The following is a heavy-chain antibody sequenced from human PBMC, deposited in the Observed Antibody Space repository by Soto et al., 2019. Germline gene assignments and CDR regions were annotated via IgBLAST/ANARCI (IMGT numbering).Heavy chain of an antibody. J-gene: IGHJ3*02. CDR2: IVVGSGNT. CDR3: VRGVGQWLVRRGAFDI. D-gene: IGHD6-19*01. CDR1: GFTFSRST. Sequence: ASVKVSCKASGFTFSRSTLQWVRQARGQRLEWIGWIVVGSGNTNYAQKFQERVTITRDMSTSTAYMELSSLRSEDTAVYYCVRGVGQWLVRRGAFDIWGQGTMVTVSS. V-gene: IGHV1-58*01.